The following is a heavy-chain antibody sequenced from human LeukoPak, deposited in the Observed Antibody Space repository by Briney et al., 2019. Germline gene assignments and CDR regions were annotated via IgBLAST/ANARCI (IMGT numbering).Heavy chain of an antibody. CDR3: AREYGSGSYYKTDY. V-gene: IGHV3-21*01. D-gene: IGHD3-10*01. CDR1: GFTFSSYS. CDR2: ISSSSSYI. J-gene: IGHJ4*02. Sequence: KTGGSLRLSCAASGFTFSSYSMNWVRQAPGKGLEWVSSISSSSSYIYYADSEKGRFTISRDNAKNSLYLQMNSLRAEDTAVYYCAREYGSGSYYKTDYWGQGTLVTVSS.